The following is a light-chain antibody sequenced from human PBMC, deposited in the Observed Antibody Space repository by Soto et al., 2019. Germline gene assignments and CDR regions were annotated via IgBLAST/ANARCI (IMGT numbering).Light chain of an antibody. CDR2: KVS. V-gene: IGLV2-14*01. Sequence: QSALTQPASVSGSPGQSITISCTGTSSDVGDGDFVSWYQQRPGKAPKLMIYKVSNRPSGVSNRFSGSKSVNTASLTISGLQAEDEADYYCCSYTRSYTWVFGGGTKLTVL. CDR1: SSDVGDGDF. CDR3: CSYTRSYTWV. J-gene: IGLJ3*02.